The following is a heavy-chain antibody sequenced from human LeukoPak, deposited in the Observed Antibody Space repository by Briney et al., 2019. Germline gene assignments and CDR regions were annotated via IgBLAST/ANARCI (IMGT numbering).Heavy chain of an antibody. V-gene: IGHV1-69*04. J-gene: IGHJ6*02. CDR3: ARDSSGWSTSYYYYGMDV. Sequence: SVKVSCKASGGTFSSYAISWVRQAPGQGLEWMGRIIPILGIANYAQKFQGRVTITADKSTSTAYMELSSLRSEDTAVYYCARDSSGWSTSYYYYGMDVWGQGTTVTVSS. CDR2: IIPILGIA. CDR1: GGTFSSYA. D-gene: IGHD6-19*01.